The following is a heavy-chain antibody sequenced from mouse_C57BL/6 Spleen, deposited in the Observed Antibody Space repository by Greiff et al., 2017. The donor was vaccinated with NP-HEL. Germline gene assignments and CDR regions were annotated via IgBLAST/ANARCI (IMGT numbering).Heavy chain of an antibody. Sequence: EVQLEQSGPGLVKPSQSLSLTCSVTGYSITSGYYWNWIRQFPGNKLERMGYLSYDGSNNYNPSLKNRISITRDTSKNQFFLKLNSVTTEDTATYYCARWCRLVADDWGQGTSVTVAS. D-gene: IGHD1-1*02. CDR3: ARWCRLVADD. CDR1: GYSITSGYY. CDR2: LSYDGSN. V-gene: IGHV3-6*01. J-gene: IGHJ4*01.